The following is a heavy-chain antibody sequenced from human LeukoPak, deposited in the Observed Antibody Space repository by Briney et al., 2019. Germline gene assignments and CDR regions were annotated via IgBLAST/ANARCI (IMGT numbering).Heavy chain of an antibody. Sequence: SETLSLTCTVSGGSISSYYWSWIRQPPGKGLEWTGYIYYSGSTNYNPSLKSRVTISVDTSKNQFSLKLSSVTAADTAVYYCARGGWGYCSGGSCRHFDPWGQGTLVTVSS. CDR3: ARGGWGYCSGGSCRHFDP. V-gene: IGHV4-59*01. D-gene: IGHD2-15*01. CDR1: GGSISSYY. J-gene: IGHJ5*02. CDR2: IYYSGST.